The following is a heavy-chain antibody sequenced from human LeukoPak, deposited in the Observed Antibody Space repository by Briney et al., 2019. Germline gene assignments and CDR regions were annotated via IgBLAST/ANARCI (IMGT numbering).Heavy chain of an antibody. V-gene: IGHV3-48*01. Sequence: PGGSLRLSCAASGFTFRSYSMNWVRQAPGKGLEWVSYISGSGRTIYYADSVRGRFTISRDDAKNSLYLQMNSLRADDTAVYYCAKDTPLCYFDYWGQGTLVTVSS. J-gene: IGHJ4*02. D-gene: IGHD3-16*01. CDR3: AKDTPLCYFDY. CDR2: ISGSGRTI. CDR1: GFTFRSYS.